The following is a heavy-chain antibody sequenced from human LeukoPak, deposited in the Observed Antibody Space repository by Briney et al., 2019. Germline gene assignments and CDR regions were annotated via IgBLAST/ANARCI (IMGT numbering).Heavy chain of an antibody. V-gene: IGHV3-30*03. CDR2: ISYDGSNK. CDR1: GFTFSSYG. CDR3: ARNGGSLLHFDY. Sequence: GRSLRLSCAASGFTFSSYGMHWVRQAPGKGLEWVAVISYDGSNKYYADSVKGRFTISRDNSKNTLYLQMNSLRADDTAVYYCARNGGSLLHFDYWGQGTLVTVSS. J-gene: IGHJ4*02.